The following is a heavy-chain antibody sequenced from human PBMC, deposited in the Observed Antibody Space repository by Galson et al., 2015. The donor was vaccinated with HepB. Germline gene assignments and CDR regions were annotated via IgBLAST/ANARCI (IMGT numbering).Heavy chain of an antibody. J-gene: IGHJ4*02. CDR3: ARGSFVVVPAAFDY. V-gene: IGHV3-33*01. CDR2: IWYDGSNK. Sequence: SLRLSCAASGFTFSSYGMHWVRQAPGKGLEWVAVIWYDGSNKYYADSVKGRFTISRDNSKNTLYLQMNSLRAEDTAVYYCARGSFVVVPAAFDYWGQGTLVTVSS. CDR1: GFTFSSYG. D-gene: IGHD2-2*01.